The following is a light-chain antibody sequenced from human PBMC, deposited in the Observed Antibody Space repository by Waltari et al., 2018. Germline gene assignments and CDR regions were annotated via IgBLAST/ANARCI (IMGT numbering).Light chain of an antibody. V-gene: IGLV2-11*01. CDR1: SNDVGGYKS. CDR2: DVS. Sequence: QSALTQPRSVSGSPGQSVTISCTGTSNDVGGYKSVSWYQQHPGKAPKLMIYDVSERPSGVPDRFSGSKSGNTASLTISGLQAEDEADYYCCSHAGSYVIFGGGTKLTVL. J-gene: IGLJ2*01. CDR3: CSHAGSYVI.